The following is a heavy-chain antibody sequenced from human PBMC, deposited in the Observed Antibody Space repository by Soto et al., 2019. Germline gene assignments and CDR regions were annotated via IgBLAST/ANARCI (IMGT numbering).Heavy chain of an antibody. V-gene: IGHV3-21*01. D-gene: IGHD3-22*01. CDR3: ARDSFWTYYYDSSGYYYFDY. CDR2: ISSSSSYI. CDR1: GFTFSSYS. J-gene: IGHJ4*02. Sequence: KPGGSLRLSCAASGFTFSSYSMNWVRQAPGKGLEWVSSISSSSSYIYYADSVKGRFTISRDNAKNSLYLQMNSLRAEDTAVYYCARDSFWTYYYDSSGYYYFDYWGQGTLVTVSS.